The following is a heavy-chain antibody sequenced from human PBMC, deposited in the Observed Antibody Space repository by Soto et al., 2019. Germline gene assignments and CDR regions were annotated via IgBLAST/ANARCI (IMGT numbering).Heavy chain of an antibody. CDR3: ARDRRGRITMVRGVSYGMDV. Sequence: QVQLVQSGAEVKKPGSSVKVSCKASGGTFSSYAISWVRQAPGQGLEWMGGIIPIFGTANYAQKFQVRVTITADESTSTAYMELSSLRSEDTAVYYCARDRRGRITMVRGVSYGMDVWGQGTTVTVSS. J-gene: IGHJ6*02. CDR1: GGTFSSYA. V-gene: IGHV1-69*12. CDR2: IIPIFGTA. D-gene: IGHD3-10*01.